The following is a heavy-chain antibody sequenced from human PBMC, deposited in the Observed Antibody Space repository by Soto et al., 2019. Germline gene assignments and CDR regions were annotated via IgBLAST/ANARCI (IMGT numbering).Heavy chain of an antibody. CDR3: ARPFFHGGKDWYFDL. Sequence: HLVESGGGVVHPGRSLRLSCAASGFSFSSYGMHWVRQAPDKGLEWMAIIWYDGSKQYYADSVKGRFIISRDNSKNTLFLQMNNLRAEDTAVYYCARPFFHGGKDWYFDLWGQGTLVTVSS. D-gene: IGHD3-9*01. CDR1: GFSFSSYG. J-gene: IGHJ4*02. V-gene: IGHV3-33*01. CDR2: IWYDGSKQ.